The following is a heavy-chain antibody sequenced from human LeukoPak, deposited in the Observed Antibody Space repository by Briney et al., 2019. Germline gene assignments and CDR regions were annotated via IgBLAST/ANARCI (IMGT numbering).Heavy chain of an antibody. CDR1: GFTFSSYW. V-gene: IGHV3-23*01. J-gene: IGHJ4*02. CDR3: AKRGNSWDLFDY. Sequence: GGSLRLSCAASGFTFSSYWMSWVRQAPGKGLEWVSNIGGSVGSMFYAASVKGRFAISRDNSKNTLFLQMNNLRVEDTAVYYCAKRGNSWDLFDYWGQGTLVTVSS. CDR2: IGGSVGSM. D-gene: IGHD6-13*01.